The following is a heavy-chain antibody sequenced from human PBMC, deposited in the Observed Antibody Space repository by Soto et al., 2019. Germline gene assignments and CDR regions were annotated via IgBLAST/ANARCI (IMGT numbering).Heavy chain of an antibody. D-gene: IGHD3-22*01. J-gene: IGHJ4*02. CDR3: AGSPGYYYDSSGYPDY. CDR1: GGSIRSGDSY. V-gene: IGHV4-30-4*01. CDR2: IYYRGNT. Sequence: SETLSLTCTVSGGSIRSGDSYWSWVRQPPGKRLEWIGYIYYRGNTYYNPSLESRITISVDTSKNQFSLKLSSVTAADTAVYYCAGSPGYYYDSSGYPDYWGQGTLVTVSS.